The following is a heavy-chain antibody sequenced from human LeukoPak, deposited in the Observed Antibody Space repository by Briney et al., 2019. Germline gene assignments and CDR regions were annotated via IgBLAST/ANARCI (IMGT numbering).Heavy chain of an antibody. CDR2: ISGSGGST. CDR1: GFTFSSYA. Sequence: PGGSQRLSCAASGFTFSSYAMSWVRQAPGKGLEWVSAISGSGGSTYYADSVKGRFTISRDNSKNTLYLQMNSLRAEDTAVYYCAKQPYPYYYDSSGYYPDYWGQGTLVTVSS. V-gene: IGHV3-23*01. D-gene: IGHD3-22*01. J-gene: IGHJ4*02. CDR3: AKQPYPYYYDSSGYYPDY.